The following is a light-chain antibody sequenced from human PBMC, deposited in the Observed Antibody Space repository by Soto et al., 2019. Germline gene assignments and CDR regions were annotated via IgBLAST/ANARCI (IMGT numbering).Light chain of an antibody. J-gene: IGKJ3*01. V-gene: IGKV3-11*01. CDR2: DAS. CDR1: QSVSSY. CDR3: QQRSNWPPRFT. Sequence: EIVLTQSPATLSLSPGERATLSCRASQSVSSYLAWNQQKPGQAPRLLIYDASNRATGIPARFSGSGSGTVFTLIISSLEPEDFAVYFCQQRSNWPPRFTFGPGSKVDIK.